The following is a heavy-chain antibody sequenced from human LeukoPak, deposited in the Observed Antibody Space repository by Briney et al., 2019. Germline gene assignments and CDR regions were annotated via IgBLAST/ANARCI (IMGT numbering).Heavy chain of an antibody. CDR1: GYTFTSYY. D-gene: IGHD3-10*01. CDR3: ARDFLDYGSGSYYEGGPVDY. J-gene: IGHJ4*02. Sequence: ASVKVSCKASGYTFTSYYMHRVRQAPGQGLEWMGIINPSGGSTSYAQKFQGRVTMTRDTSTSTVYMELSSLRSEDTAVYYCARDFLDYGSGSYYEGGPVDYWGQGTLVTVSS. V-gene: IGHV1-46*01. CDR2: INPSGGST.